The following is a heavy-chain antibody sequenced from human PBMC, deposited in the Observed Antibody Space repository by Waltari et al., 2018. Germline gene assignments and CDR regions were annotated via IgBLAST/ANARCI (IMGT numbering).Heavy chain of an antibody. V-gene: IGHV4-4*02. CDR2: LYQSGST. J-gene: IGHJ4*02. Sequence: QVQLQESGPGLVKPSGTLSLTCAVSGGSISSSNWWSWVRQPPGKGLEWIGELYQSGSTNYNPSLKSRVTVSVATSKNQFSLKVNSVTDADTAVYYCARGYCSGDSCSVYCDYWGQGTLVTVSS. D-gene: IGHD2-15*01. CDR1: GGSISSSNW. CDR3: ARGYCSGDSCSVYCDY.